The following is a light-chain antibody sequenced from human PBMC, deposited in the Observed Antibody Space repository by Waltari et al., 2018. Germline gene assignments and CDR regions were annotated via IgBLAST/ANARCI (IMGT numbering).Light chain of an antibody. J-gene: IGKJ4*01. CDR1: QNINSY. CDR2: DAS. V-gene: IGKV3-11*01. CDR3: QQRSSWPLT. Sequence: EIVLTQSPVTLSLSPGDRATLSCRASQNINSYLHWFQQKPGQAPRLLIYDASDSATGIPARFSGSGSGTDFTLTISSLEPEDVAVYYCQQRSSWPLTFGGGTTVEIK.